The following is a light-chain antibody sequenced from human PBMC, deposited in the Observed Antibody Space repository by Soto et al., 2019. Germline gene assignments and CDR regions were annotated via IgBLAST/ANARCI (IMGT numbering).Light chain of an antibody. CDR1: QGVTTN. V-gene: IGKV3-15*01. CDR2: DVS. J-gene: IGKJ1*01. Sequence: IVITPSPASPSVSPGGRVTLSRRAGQGVTTNFAWYQQKSGQSPRLLIYDVSTRATGIPARFSGSGSGTEFTLTISSLQSEDFAVYYCQQYNNWPQTFGQGTKVDIK. CDR3: QQYNNWPQT.